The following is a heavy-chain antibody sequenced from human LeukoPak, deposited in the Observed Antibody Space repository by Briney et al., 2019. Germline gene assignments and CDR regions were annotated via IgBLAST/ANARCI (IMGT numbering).Heavy chain of an antibody. V-gene: IGHV4-59*01. J-gene: IGHJ5*02. Sequence: SSETLSLTCTVSGGSISSYYWSWIRQPPGKGLEWIGYIYYSGSTNYNPSLKSRVTISVDTSKNQFSLKLSSVTAADTAVYYCAREVGNHYDSSGYRNWFDPWGQGTLVTVSS. CDR1: GGSISSYY. D-gene: IGHD3-22*01. CDR3: AREVGNHYDSSGYRNWFDP. CDR2: IYYSGST.